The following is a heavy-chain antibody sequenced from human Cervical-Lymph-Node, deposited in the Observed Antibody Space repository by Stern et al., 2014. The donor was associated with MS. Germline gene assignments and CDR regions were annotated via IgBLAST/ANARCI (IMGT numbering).Heavy chain of an antibody. CDR2: IYHSGTA. CDR1: GGSISDTNW. J-gene: IGHJ4*02. CDR3: ARVYSGYDWFDY. V-gene: IGHV4-4*02. D-gene: IGHD5-12*01. Sequence: QLQLQESGPGLVKPSGTLSLTCAVSGGSISDTNWWSWVRQTPGMGLEWIGEIYHSGTANFSPSLKSRVTMSVDKSKNQFSLELKSVTAADTAVYYCARVYSGYDWFDYWGQGAPVTVSS.